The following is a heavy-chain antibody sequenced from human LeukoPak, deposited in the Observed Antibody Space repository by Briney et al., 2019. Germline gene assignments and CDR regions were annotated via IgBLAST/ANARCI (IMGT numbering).Heavy chain of an antibody. V-gene: IGHV3-30*02. J-gene: IGHJ4*02. CDR3: ARARRVTTSRPFDY. D-gene: IGHD4-17*01. Sequence: GGSLRLSCAASGFTFSSYGMHWVRQAPGKGLEWVAFIRYDGSNKYYADSVKGRFTISRDNSKNTLYLQMNSLRAEDTAVYYCARARRVTTSRPFDYWGQGTLVTVSS. CDR1: GFTFSSYG. CDR2: IRYDGSNK.